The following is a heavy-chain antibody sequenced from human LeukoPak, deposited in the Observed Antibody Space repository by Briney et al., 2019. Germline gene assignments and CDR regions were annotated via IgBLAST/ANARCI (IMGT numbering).Heavy chain of an antibody. Sequence: SETLSLTCTVSGGSISSSSYYWGWIRHPPGKGLEGIGSIYYSGSTYYNPSLKSRVTISVDTSKNQFSLKLSSVTAADTAVYYCARRRGTGTPEDYWGQGTLVTVSS. CDR2: IYYSGST. V-gene: IGHV4-39*01. J-gene: IGHJ4*02. CDR1: GGSISSSSYY. CDR3: ARRRGTGTPEDY. D-gene: IGHD1-1*01.